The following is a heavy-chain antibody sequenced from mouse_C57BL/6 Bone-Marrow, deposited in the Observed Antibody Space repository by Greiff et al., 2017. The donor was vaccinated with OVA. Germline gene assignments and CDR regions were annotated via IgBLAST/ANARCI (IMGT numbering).Heavy chain of an antibody. CDR1: GFSLSTFGMG. D-gene: IGHD2-1*01. CDR3: ARFGNYVGYFDY. V-gene: IGHV8-8*01. CDR2: IWWDDDK. Sequence: QVTLKVCGPGLLQPSQTLSLTCSFSGFSLSTFGMGVGWFRQPSGKGLEWLAHIWWDDDKYYNPALKSRLTISKDTSKNHVFLKIANVDTADTATYYCARFGNYVGYFDYWGQGTTLTVSS. J-gene: IGHJ2*01.